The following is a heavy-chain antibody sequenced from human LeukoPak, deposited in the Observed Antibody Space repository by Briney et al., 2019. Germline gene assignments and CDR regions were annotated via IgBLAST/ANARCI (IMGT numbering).Heavy chain of an antibody. CDR3: ASSPRHYDSSGYYYWFDP. Sequence: PSETLSLTCTVSGGSVSSGSYYWSWIRQPPGKGLEWIGYIYYSGSTNHNPSLKSRVTISVDTSKNQFSLKLSSVTAADTAVCYCASSPRHYDSSGYYYWFDPWGQGTLVTASS. J-gene: IGHJ5*02. D-gene: IGHD3-22*01. CDR1: GGSVSSGSYY. V-gene: IGHV4-61*01. CDR2: IYYSGST.